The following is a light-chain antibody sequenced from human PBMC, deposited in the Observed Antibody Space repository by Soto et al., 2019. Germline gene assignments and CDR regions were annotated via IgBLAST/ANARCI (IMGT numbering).Light chain of an antibody. CDR1: QSVSSRN. Sequence: EIVLTQSPGTVSLSPGERATLSCRASQSVSSRNLAWYRQKPGQAPSLLIFGASNRATGIPDLFSGSGSGTDFPLTISRLEPEACEVYYCLRYGDSPPAYTFGQGTKLEIK. V-gene: IGKV3-20*01. CDR2: GAS. J-gene: IGKJ2*01. CDR3: LRYGDSPPAYT.